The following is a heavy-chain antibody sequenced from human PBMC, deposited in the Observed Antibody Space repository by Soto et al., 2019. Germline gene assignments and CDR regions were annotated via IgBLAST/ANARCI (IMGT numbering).Heavy chain of an antibody. V-gene: IGHV3-33*01. CDR1: GFAFSSYG. CDR3: ARDLRRFLEWLLPFYYYYGMDV. D-gene: IGHD3-3*01. J-gene: IGHJ6*02. Sequence: PGGSLRLSCAASGFAFSSYGMHWVRQAPGKGLEWVAVIWYDGSNKYYADSVKGRFTISRDNSKNTLYLQMNSLRAEDTAVYYCARDLRRFLEWLLPFYYYYGMDVWGQGTTVTVSS. CDR2: IWYDGSNK.